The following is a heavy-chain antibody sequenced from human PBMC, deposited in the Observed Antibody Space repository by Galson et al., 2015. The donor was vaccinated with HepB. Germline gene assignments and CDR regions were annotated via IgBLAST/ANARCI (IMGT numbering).Heavy chain of an antibody. CDR1: GFTFSGSA. CDR2: IRSKANSYAT. D-gene: IGHD1-14*01. V-gene: IGHV3-73*01. Sequence: SLRLSCAASGFTFSGSAMHWVRQASGKGLEWVGRIRSKANSYATAYAASVKGRFTISRDDSKNTAYLQMNSLKTEDTAVYYCTSPYRGVAFSESRWGQGTLVTVSS. CDR3: TSPYRGVAFSESR. J-gene: IGHJ4*02.